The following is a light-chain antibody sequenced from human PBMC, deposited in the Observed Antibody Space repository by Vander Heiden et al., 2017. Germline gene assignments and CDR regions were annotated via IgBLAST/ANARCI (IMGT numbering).Light chain of an antibody. CDR1: QTIDNW. J-gene: IGKJ4*01. CDR3: QQYHTYPLA. V-gene: IGKV1-5*03. CDR2: RAS. Sequence: DIYTTQSPSTLSASVGDRGIITRRASQTIDNWLAWYQQIPGKAPKLLIYRASNLESGVPSRFSGSGSETVFTLTISNLQPDDFATYYRQQYHTYPLAFGGGTRVDIK.